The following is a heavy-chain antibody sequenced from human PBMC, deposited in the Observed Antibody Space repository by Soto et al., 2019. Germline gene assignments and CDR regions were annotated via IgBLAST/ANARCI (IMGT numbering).Heavy chain of an antibody. CDR2: ISGSGGST. Sequence: GGSLRLSCAASGFTFSSYAMSWVRQAPGKGLEWVSAISGSGGSTYYADSVKGRFTISRDNSKNTLYLQMNSLRAEDTAVYYCAKAKRRGPTGAVFDAFDIWGQGTMVTVSS. D-gene: IGHD1-1*01. CDR3: AKAKRRGPTGAVFDAFDI. CDR1: GFTFSSYA. V-gene: IGHV3-23*01. J-gene: IGHJ3*02.